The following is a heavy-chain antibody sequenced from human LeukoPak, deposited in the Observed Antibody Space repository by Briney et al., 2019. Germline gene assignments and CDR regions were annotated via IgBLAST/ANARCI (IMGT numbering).Heavy chain of an antibody. CDR3: AKERYCSGGSCYFAWFDP. J-gene: IGHJ5*02. Sequence: GGSLRLSCAASGFTFSSYGMSWVRQAPGKGLEWVSAISGSGGSTYYADSVKGRFTISRDNSKNTLYLQMNSLRAEDTAVYYCAKERYCSGGSCYFAWFDPWGQGTLVTVSS. D-gene: IGHD2-15*01. CDR2: ISGSGGST. V-gene: IGHV3-23*01. CDR1: GFTFSSYG.